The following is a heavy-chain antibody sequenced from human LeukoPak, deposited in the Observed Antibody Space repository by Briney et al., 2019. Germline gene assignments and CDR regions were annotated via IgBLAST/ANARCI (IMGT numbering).Heavy chain of an antibody. J-gene: IGHJ4*02. CDR3: AHQQDIVATTGPIDY. D-gene: IGHD5-12*01. V-gene: IGHV4-38-2*02. CDR2: IYHSGST. Sequence: SSETLSLTSTVSGYSISSGYYWGWIRQPPGKGLEWIGSIYHSGSTYYNPSLKSRVTISVDTSTNQFSLKLSSVTAADTAVYYCAHQQDIVATTGPIDYWGQGTLVTVSS. CDR1: GYSISSGYY.